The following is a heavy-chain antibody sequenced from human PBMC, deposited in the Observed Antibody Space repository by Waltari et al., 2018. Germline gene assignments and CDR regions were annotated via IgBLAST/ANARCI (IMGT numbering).Heavy chain of an antibody. D-gene: IGHD1-26*01. CDR2: ISSSSSYI. V-gene: IGHV3-21*01. Sequence: EVQLVESAGGLVKPGGSLRPYCAAARFTSSRCRVTGVRRAPGKGLEWVSSISSSSSYIYYTDSVKGRFTISRDNAKNSLYLQMNSLRAEDTAVYSCARDRGSGSSPLDYWGQGTLVTVSS. CDR1: RFTSSRCR. CDR3: ARDRGSGSSPLDY. J-gene: IGHJ4*02.